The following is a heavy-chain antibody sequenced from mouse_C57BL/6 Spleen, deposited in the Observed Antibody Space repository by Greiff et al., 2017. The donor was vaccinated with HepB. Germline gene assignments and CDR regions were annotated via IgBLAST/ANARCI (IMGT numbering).Heavy chain of an antibody. D-gene: IGHD1-1*01. V-gene: IGHV1-47*01. CDR3: ARSYYGSSPWYFDV. CDR1: GYTFTTYP. CDR2: FHPYNDDT. J-gene: IGHJ1*03. Sequence: QVQLKQSGAELVKPGASVKMSCKASGYTFTTYPIEWMKQNHGKSLEWIGNFHPYNDDTKYNEKFKGKATLTVEKSSSTVYLELSRLTSDDSAVYYCARSYYGSSPWYFDVWGTGTTVTVSS.